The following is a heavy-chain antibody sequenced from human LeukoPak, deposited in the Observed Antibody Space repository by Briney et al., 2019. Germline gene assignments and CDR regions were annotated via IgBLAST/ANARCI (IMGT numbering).Heavy chain of an antibody. V-gene: IGHV4-59*01. CDR2: IYYSGST. Sequence: SETLSLTCTVSGGSISSYYWSWIRQPPGKGLEWTGYIYYSGSTNSNPSPKSRVTISVDTSKNPFSLKLSSVTAADTAVYYCARGGGSGYPFDYWGQGTLVTVSS. CDR1: GGSISSYY. J-gene: IGHJ4*02. CDR3: ARGGGSGYPFDY. D-gene: IGHD3-22*01.